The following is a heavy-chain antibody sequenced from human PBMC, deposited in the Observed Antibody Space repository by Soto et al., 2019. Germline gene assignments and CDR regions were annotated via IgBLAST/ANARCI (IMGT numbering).Heavy chain of an antibody. V-gene: IGHV4-39*01. CDR3: ARLEGLATISYYFDF. CDR1: DDSINSDKYY. CDR2: TYYRGNA. J-gene: IGHJ4*02. D-gene: IGHD5-12*01. Sequence: SETLSLTCSVSDDSINSDKYYWGWIRQPPGKGLEWIGSTYYRGNAYYNPSLQTRVAISLDKSKSQFSLKLNSVTAADSAVYFCARLEGLATISYYFDFWGPGALVTVSS.